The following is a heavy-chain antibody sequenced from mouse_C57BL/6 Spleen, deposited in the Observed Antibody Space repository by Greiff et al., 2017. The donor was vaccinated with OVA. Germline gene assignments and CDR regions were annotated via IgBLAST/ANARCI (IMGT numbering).Heavy chain of an antibody. CDR2: ISNGGGST. D-gene: IGHD1-1*02. J-gene: IGHJ2*01. CDR1: GFTFSDYY. CDR3: ARHGGRYFDY. V-gene: IGHV5-12*01. Sequence: EVHLVESGGGLVQPGGSLKLSCAASGFTFSDYYMYWVRQTPEKRLEWVAYISNGGGSTYYPDTVKGRFTISRDNAKNTLYLQMSRLKSEDTAMYYCARHGGRYFDYWGQGTTLTVSS.